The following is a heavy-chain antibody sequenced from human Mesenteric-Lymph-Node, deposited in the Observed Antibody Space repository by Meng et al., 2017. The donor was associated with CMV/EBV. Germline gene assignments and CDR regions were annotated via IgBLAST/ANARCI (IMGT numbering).Heavy chain of an antibody. CDR2: IYDSGNT. Sequence: LRLSCSVSGASISSGYYYWSWIRQPPGQGLEWIGYIYDSGNTYYIPSLRHRVTISVDTSKNHFSLNLTSVTATDTAVYYCARVTAAAGRGFDYWGQGTPVTVSS. V-gene: IGHV4-30-4*08. J-gene: IGHJ4*02. CDR1: GASISSGYYY. CDR3: ARVTAAAGRGFDY. D-gene: IGHD6-13*01.